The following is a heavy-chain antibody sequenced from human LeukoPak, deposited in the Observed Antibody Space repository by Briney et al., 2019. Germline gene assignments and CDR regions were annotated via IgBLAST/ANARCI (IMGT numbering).Heavy chain of an antibody. CDR3: ARRKGSSWAFDY. V-gene: IGHV3-66*04. CDR1: GCTVTNNY. CDR2: IYSGGST. Sequence: GGSLRLSCAASGCTVTNNYMNWVRQAPGKGLEWVSVIYSGGSTYYADSVKGRFTISRDNSKNTLFLQMNSLRAEDTAVYYCARRKGSSWAFDYWGQGTLVTVSS. J-gene: IGHJ4*02. D-gene: IGHD6-13*01.